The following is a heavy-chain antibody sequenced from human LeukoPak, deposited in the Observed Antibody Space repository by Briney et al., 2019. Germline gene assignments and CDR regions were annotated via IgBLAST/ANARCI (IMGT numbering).Heavy chain of an antibody. CDR1: GGSISGYY. Sequence: SETLSLTCTVSGGSISGYYWSWIRQPPGKGLEWIGEINHSGSTNYNPSLKSRVTISVDTSKNQFSLKLSSVTAADTAVYYCATSTRYCSSTSCYKGHWFDPWGQGTLVTVSS. D-gene: IGHD2-2*02. CDR3: ATSTRYCSSTSCYKGHWFDP. V-gene: IGHV4-34*01. CDR2: INHSGST. J-gene: IGHJ5*02.